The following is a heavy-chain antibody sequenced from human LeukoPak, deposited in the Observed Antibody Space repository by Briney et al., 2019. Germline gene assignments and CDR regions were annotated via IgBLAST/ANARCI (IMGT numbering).Heavy chain of an antibody. V-gene: IGHV4-59*01. Sequence: SETLSLTCTVSGDSISSYYWSWIRQPPGKGLEWIAYIYYSGSTNNNPSLESRVTMAVDTSKNQFSLKLSSVTAADTAVYYCARRRLLLPLFDYWGQGTLVTVSS. D-gene: IGHD5-18*01. CDR2: IYYSGST. CDR3: ARRRLLLPLFDY. CDR1: GDSISSYY. J-gene: IGHJ4*02.